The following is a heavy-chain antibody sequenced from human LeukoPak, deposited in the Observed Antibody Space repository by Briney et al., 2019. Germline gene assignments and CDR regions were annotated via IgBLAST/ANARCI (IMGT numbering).Heavy chain of an antibody. CDR1: GYTFTGYY. J-gene: IGHJ4*02. CDR2: INPNSGGT. Sequence: ASVKVSCKASGYTFTGYYIHWVRQAPGQGLEWMGWINPNSGGTNYAQKFQGRVTMTRDTSISTAYMELSRLRSDDTAVYYCARHANYGFWSGYYRGFDYWGQGTLVTVSS. CDR3: ARHANYGFWSGYYRGFDY. V-gene: IGHV1-2*02. D-gene: IGHD3-3*01.